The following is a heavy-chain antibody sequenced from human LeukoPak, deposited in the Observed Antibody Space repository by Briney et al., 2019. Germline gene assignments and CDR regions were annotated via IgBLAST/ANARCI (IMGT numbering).Heavy chain of an antibody. CDR3: ARALRYYYDSSGYYSAGSWFDP. V-gene: IGHV4-34*01. J-gene: IGHJ5*02. Sequence: PSETLSLTCAVCGGSFSGYYWSWIRQPPGKGLEWMGEINHSGSTNYNPSLKSRVTISVDTSKNQFSLKLSSVTAADTAVYYCARALRYYYDSSGYYSAGSWFDPWGQGTLVTVSS. D-gene: IGHD3-22*01. CDR1: GGSFSGYY. CDR2: INHSGST.